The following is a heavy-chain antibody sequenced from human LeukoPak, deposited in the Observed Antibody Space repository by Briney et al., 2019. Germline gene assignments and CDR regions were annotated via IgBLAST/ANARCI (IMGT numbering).Heavy chain of an antibody. CDR3: AISMVRGVTPLYPFRY. CDR2: IYHSGST. D-gene: IGHD3-10*01. CDR1: GGSFSGYY. V-gene: IGHV4-34*01. J-gene: IGHJ4*02. Sequence: SETLSLTCAVYGGSFSGYYWSWIRQPPGKGLEWIGEIYHSGSTNYNPSLKSRVTISVDKSKNQFSLKLSSVTAADTAVYYCAISMVRGVTPLYPFRYWGQGTLVTVSS.